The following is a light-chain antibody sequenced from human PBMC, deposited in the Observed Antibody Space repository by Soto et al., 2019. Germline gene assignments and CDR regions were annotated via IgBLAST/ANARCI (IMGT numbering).Light chain of an antibody. CDR2: GNH. Sequence: QSALTQPPSVSEAPGQRVTISCTGSSSNIGAGYDVHWYQQLPGTAPKLLIYGNHNRPSGVPDRFSGSKSGTSASLAITGLQAEDEADYYCQSYDSSLSGYVFGTGTKLTVL. CDR3: QSYDSSLSGYV. V-gene: IGLV1-40*01. CDR1: SSNIGAGYD. J-gene: IGLJ1*01.